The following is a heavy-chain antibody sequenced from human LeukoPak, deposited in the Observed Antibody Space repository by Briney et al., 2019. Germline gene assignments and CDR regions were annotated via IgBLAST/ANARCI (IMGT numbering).Heavy chain of an antibody. CDR1: GFTFTSYY. CDR3: ARPYYYDGAHFYFYDY. Sequence: ASVKVSCKASGFTFTSYYIHWVRQAPGQGLEWMGTINPSGGSTSYAQKFQGRVTMTRDTSTTTVYMELRSLRSEDTAVYYCARPYYYDGAHFYFYDYWGQGTLVTVSS. J-gene: IGHJ4*02. D-gene: IGHD3-22*01. V-gene: IGHV1-46*01. CDR2: INPSGGST.